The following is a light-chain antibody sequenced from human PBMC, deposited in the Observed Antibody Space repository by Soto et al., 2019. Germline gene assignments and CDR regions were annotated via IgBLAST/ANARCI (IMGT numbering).Light chain of an antibody. Sequence: QSALTQPASVSGSPGQSITISCTEASGDVGSYNLVSWYQQVPGKAPKLLIYEGFKRPSGVSKRFSGSRTGNTASLTISGLQAEDEADYYCCSYPTTGALYVFGGGTKVTVL. CDR1: SGDVGSYNL. J-gene: IGLJ1*01. CDR2: EGF. V-gene: IGLV2-23*01. CDR3: CSYPTTGALYV.